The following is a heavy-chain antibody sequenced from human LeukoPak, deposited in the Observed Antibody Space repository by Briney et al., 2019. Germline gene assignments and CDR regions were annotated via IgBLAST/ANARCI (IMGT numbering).Heavy chain of an antibody. CDR2: ISPNSGGT. V-gene: IGHV1-2*06. D-gene: IGHD3-22*01. CDR1: GYIFSGYY. CDR3: ASAYDSTGYYYNY. J-gene: IGHJ4*02. Sequence: ASVKVSCKASGYIFSGYYMNWVRQAPGQGLEWMGRISPNSGGTNYAQKFQGRVTMTRDTSISTAYMELSRLRSDDTAVYYCASAYDSTGYYYNYWGQGTLVTVSS.